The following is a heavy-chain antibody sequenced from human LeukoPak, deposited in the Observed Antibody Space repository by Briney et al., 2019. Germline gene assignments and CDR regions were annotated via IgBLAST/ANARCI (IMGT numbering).Heavy chain of an antibody. D-gene: IGHD4-23*01. Sequence: GESLKISCKGTGYRFISYWIGWVRQMPGKGLEWMGMIYPGDSDTRYSPSFQGQVAISAVKSISTAYLQWSSLKASDTAMYYYARRDYGGKHFDYWGQGTLVTVSS. CDR2: IYPGDSDT. V-gene: IGHV5-51*01. CDR1: GYRFISYW. J-gene: IGHJ4*02. CDR3: ARRDYGGKHFDY.